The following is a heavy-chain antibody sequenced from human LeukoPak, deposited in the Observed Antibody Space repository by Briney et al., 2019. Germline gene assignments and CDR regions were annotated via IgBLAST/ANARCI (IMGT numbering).Heavy chain of an antibody. CDR3: AREGGPYRPLDY. V-gene: IGHV4-4*02. CDR2: VNLQGST. Sequence: SETLSLTCAVSGGSISSSTWWTWVRQPPGKGLEWIGEVNLQGSTNYNPSLMGRVAISVDKSENHISLQLTSVTAADTAVYYCAREGGPYRPLDYSGQGTLVTVSS. CDR1: GGSISSSTW. J-gene: IGHJ4*02.